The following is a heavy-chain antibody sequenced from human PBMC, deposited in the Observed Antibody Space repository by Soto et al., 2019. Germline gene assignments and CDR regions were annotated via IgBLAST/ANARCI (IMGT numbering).Heavy chain of an antibody. J-gene: IGHJ5*02. CDR2: LIGGHYGT. V-gene: IGHV3-23*01. CDR1: GFTLQNYG. CDR3: AKGKSTGDIDWFDP. Sequence: GGSLRLSWTAFGFTLQNYGMAGVRQDTGKGLEWVSTLIGGHYGTAYSYSVKGRFTVSRDNSKNCLYLQMNSLGVADTAMYFCAKGKSTGDIDWFDPWGQGSLVTVSS. D-gene: IGHD3-10*01.